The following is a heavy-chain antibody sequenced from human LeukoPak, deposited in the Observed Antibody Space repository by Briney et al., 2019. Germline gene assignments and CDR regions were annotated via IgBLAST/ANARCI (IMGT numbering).Heavy chain of an antibody. Sequence: GGSLRFSFAASGFTFSSYAMHWVRQAPGKGLGWVAVISYDGSNKYHAHSVKGPSNISRDNSKNTLYLQMNSLTAEATAMSYCARGGLNRLAAPMGYCSQATLVTGSS. V-gene: IGHV3-30-3*01. CDR3: ARGGLNRLAAPMGY. CDR2: ISYDGSNK. CDR1: GFTFSSYA. J-gene: IGHJ4*02. D-gene: IGHD6-13*01.